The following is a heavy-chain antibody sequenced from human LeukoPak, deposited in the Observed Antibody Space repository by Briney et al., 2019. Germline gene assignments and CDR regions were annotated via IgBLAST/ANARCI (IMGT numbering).Heavy chain of an antibody. CDR3: ARSVYCSSTSCLDY. D-gene: IGHD2-2*01. Sequence: VGSLRLSCAASGFTFSSYSMNWVRQAPGKGLEWVSSISSSSSYIYYADSVKGRFTISRDNAKNSLYLQMNSLRAEDTAVYYCARSVYCSSTSCLDYWGQGTLVTVSS. J-gene: IGHJ4*02. CDR2: ISSSSSYI. V-gene: IGHV3-21*01. CDR1: GFTFSSYS.